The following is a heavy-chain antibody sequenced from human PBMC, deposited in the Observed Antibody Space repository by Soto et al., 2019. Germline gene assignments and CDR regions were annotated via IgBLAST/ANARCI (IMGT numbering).Heavy chain of an antibody. D-gene: IGHD3-3*01. CDR3: ARDGRYYDFWSGYYRDYYYYGMDV. CDR2: IYYSGST. Sequence: PXATLSLTCTVSGGSISSYYWSWIRQPPGKGLEWIGYIYYSGSTNYNPSLKSRVTISVDTSKNQFSLKLSSVTAADTAVYYCARDGRYYDFWSGYYRDYYYYGMDVWGQGTTVTVSS. V-gene: IGHV4-59*01. CDR1: GGSISSYY. J-gene: IGHJ6*02.